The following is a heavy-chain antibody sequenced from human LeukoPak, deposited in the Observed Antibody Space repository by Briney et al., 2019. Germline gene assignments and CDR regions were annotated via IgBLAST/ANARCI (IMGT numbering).Heavy chain of an antibody. V-gene: IGHV1-69*13. CDR2: IIPIFGTA. J-gene: IGHJ5*02. D-gene: IGHD5-18*01. CDR3: ARKEGRGYSFDP. CDR1: GGTFSSYA. Sequence: ASVTVSCKASGGTFSSYAISWVRQAPGQGLEWMGGIIPIFGTANYAQKFQGRVTITADESTSTAYMELSSLRSEDTAVYYCARKEGRGYSFDPWGQGTLVTVSS.